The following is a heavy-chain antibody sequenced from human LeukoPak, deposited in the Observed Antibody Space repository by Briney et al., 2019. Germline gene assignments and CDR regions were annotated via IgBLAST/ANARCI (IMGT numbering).Heavy chain of an antibody. CDR1: GYTFTSYG. CDR2: ISAYNGNT. Sequence: ASVKVSCKASGYTFTSYGISWVRQAPGQGLEWMGWISAYNGNTNYAQKLQGRVTMTTDTSTSTAYMELRSLRSDDTAVYYCARDSPSYGGNSDYFDYWGQGTLVTVSS. CDR3: ARDSPSYGGNSDYFDY. D-gene: IGHD4-23*01. J-gene: IGHJ4*02. V-gene: IGHV1-18*01.